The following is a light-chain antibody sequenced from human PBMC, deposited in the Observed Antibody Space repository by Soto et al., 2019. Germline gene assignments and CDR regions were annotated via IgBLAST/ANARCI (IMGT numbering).Light chain of an antibody. J-gene: IGKJ4*01. V-gene: IGKV3-15*01. CDR2: ATS. CDR3: QHYNNWPLT. Sequence: EIVMTQSPATLSVSPGERASLSCRASQSVSSNLAWYQQKPGQTPRLLIYATSTRATGIPARFSGSGSGTEFTLTISSLQYEDFAVYYCQHYNNWPLTFGGGTKVEIK. CDR1: QSVSSN.